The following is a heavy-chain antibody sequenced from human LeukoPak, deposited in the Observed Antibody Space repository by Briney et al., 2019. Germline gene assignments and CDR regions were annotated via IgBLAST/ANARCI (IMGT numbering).Heavy chain of an antibody. D-gene: IGHD1-26*01. CDR3: TAEVGATQYWY. J-gene: IGHJ4*02. Sequence: GGSLRLSCAASGFTFSNAWMSWVRQAPGKGLEWVGRIKSKTDGGTTDYAAPVKGRFTISRDDSKNTLYLQMNSLKTEDTAVYYCTAEVGATQYWYSGRGTLVTVSS. CDR2: IKSKTDGGTT. CDR1: GFTFSNAW. V-gene: IGHV3-15*01.